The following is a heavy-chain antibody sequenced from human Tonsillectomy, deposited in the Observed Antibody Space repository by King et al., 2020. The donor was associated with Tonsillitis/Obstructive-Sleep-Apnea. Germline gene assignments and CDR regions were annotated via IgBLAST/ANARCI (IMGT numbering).Heavy chain of an antibody. V-gene: IGHV4-31*03. CDR1: GGSISSGGYY. CDR3: AREPVVLAAAIRGAFDI. J-gene: IGHJ3*02. D-gene: IGHD2-2*02. Sequence: QLQESGPGLVKPSQTLSLTCTVSGGSISSGGYYWSWIRQHPGKGLEGIGYISYSGSTYYNPSLKSRVAISVDTSKKHFSLKLSSVTAADTAVYYCAREPVVLAAAIRGAFDIWGQGTMVTVSS. CDR2: ISYSGST.